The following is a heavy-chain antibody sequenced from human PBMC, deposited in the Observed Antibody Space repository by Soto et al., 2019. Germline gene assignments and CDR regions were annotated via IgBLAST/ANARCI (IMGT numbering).Heavy chain of an antibody. CDR3: ARVYQWAVAGTGAFDI. CDR2: TYYRSKWYN. Sequence: SQTLSLTCAISGDSVSSNSAAWNWIRQSPSRVLEWLGRTYYRSKWYNDYAVSVKSRITINPDTSKNQFSLQLNSVTPEDTAVYYCARVYQWAVAGTGAFDIWGQGTMVTVSS. J-gene: IGHJ3*02. D-gene: IGHD6-19*01. CDR1: GDSVSSNSAA. V-gene: IGHV6-1*01.